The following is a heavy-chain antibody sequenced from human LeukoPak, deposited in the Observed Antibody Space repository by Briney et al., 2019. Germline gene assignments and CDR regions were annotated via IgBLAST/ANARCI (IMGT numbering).Heavy chain of an antibody. CDR3: ARGEWRQQLVIRSHGFDY. J-gene: IGHJ4*02. Sequence: ASVKVSCKASGYTFTGYYMHWVRQAPGQGPEWMGWINPNSGGTNYAQKFQGRVTMTRDTSISTAYMELSRLRSDDTAVYYCARGEWRQQLVIRSHGFDYWGQGTLVTVSS. V-gene: IGHV1-2*02. CDR1: GYTFTGYY. CDR2: INPNSGGT. D-gene: IGHD6-13*01.